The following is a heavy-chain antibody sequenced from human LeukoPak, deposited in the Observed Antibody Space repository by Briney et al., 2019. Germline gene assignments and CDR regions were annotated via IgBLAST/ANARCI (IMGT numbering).Heavy chain of an antibody. CDR2: ISPSGGST. CDR1: GFTFSSCA. V-gene: IGHV3-23*01. D-gene: IGHD2-8*01. J-gene: IGHJ6*02. CDR3: VKVYAGYYNMDV. Sequence: GGSLRLSCAAAGFTFSSCAMRWVRQAPGKGLEWVSSISPSGGSTYYADSVKGRFTISRDNSKNTLDLQMNGLRAEDTAVYYCVKVYAGYYNMDVWGQGTTVTVSS.